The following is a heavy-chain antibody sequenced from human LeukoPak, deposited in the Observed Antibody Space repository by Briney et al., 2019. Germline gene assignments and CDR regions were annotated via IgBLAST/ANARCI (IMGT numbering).Heavy chain of an antibody. D-gene: IGHD1-26*01. Sequence: GASVKVSCKASGYTFTGYYMHWVRQAPGQGLEWMGWINPNSGGTNYAQKFQGRVTMTRDTSISTAYMELSRLRSDDTAVYYCARGVGATRPYYYYYYMDVWGKGTTVTVSS. CDR2: INPNSGGT. V-gene: IGHV1-2*02. CDR1: GYTFTGYY. J-gene: IGHJ6*03. CDR3: ARGVGATRPYYYYYYMDV.